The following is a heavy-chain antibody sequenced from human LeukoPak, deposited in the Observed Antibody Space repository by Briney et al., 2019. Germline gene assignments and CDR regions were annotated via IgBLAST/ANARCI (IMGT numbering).Heavy chain of an antibody. CDR3: AKTERYSSGWYYYYYYMDV. Sequence: AGSLRLSCAASGFTFSSYAMSWVRQAPGKGLEWVSAISGSGGSTYYADSVKGRFTISRDNSKNTLYLQMNSLRAEDTAVYYCAKTERYSSGWYYYYYYMDVWGKGTTVTVSS. J-gene: IGHJ6*03. CDR2: ISGSGGST. D-gene: IGHD6-19*01. CDR1: GFTFSSYA. V-gene: IGHV3-23*01.